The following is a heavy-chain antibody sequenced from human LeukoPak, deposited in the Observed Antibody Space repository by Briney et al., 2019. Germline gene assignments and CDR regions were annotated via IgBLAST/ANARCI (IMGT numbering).Heavy chain of an antibody. V-gene: IGHV1-2*02. D-gene: IGHD2-2*01. J-gene: IGHJ4*02. CDR1: GYTFTGYY. Sequence: GASVKVSCKASGYTFTGYYMHWVRQAPGQGLEWMGWINPNSGGTNYAQKFQGRVTMTRDTSISTAYMELSRLRSDDTAVYYCARGPFFLEEQVVVPAAIDYWGQGTLVTVSS. CDR2: INPNSGGT. CDR3: ARGPFFLEEQVVVPAAIDY.